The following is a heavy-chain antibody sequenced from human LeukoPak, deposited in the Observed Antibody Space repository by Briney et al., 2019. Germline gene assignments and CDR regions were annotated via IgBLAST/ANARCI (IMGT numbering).Heavy chain of an antibody. Sequence: SGPTLMQPRPTLTLTFTFSGISLRTSGVGVGWIRQPPVKALEWLALIYWNDDKRYSSSLKSRLTITKDTSKNQVVLTMTNMDPVDTATHYCAHLLPYDFWSGYYTNWFDPWGQGTLVTVSS. CDR2: IYWNDDK. CDR1: GISLRTSGVG. CDR3: AHLLPYDFWSGYYTNWFDP. V-gene: IGHV2-5*01. D-gene: IGHD3-3*01. J-gene: IGHJ5*02.